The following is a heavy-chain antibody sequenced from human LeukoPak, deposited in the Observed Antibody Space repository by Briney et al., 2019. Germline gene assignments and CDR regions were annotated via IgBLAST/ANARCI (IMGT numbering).Heavy chain of an antibody. J-gene: IGHJ6*03. V-gene: IGHV4-39*07. CDR2: IYYSGST. Sequence: SETLSLTCTVSGGSISSSSYYWGWIRQPPGKGLEWIGSIYYSGSTYYNPSLKSRVTISVDTSKNQFSLKLSSVTAADTAVYYCAREGQYCSSTSCTYYYYYMDVWGKGTTVTVSS. D-gene: IGHD2-2*01. CDR3: AREGQYCSSTSCTYYYYYMDV. CDR1: GGSISSSSYY.